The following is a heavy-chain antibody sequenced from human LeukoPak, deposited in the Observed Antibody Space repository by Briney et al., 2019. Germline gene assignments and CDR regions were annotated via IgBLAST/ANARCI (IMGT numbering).Heavy chain of an antibody. J-gene: IGHJ4*02. V-gene: IGHV3-33*01. CDR1: GFIFSSYG. CDR3: ARDKDGTLWFGELGYS. D-gene: IGHD3-10*01. CDR2: IWYDGSNK. Sequence: GGSLRLSCAASGFIFSSYGMHWVRQAPGKGLEWVAVIWYDGSNKYYADSVKGRFTISRDNSKNTLYLQMNSLRAEDTAVYYCARDKDGTLWFGELGYSWGQGTLVTVSS.